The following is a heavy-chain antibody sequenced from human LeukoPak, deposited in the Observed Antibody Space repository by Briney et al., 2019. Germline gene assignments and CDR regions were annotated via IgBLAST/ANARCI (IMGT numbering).Heavy chain of an antibody. D-gene: IGHD4-17*01. V-gene: IGHV1-2*02. J-gene: IGHJ6*03. CDR3: AGSYGDYYYYYYYMDV. Sequence: ASVKVSCKASGYTFTGYYMHWVRQAPGQGLEWMGWINPNSGGTNYAQKFQGRVTMTRDTSISTAYMELSRLRSDDTAVYYCAGSYGDYYYYYYYMDVWGKGTTVTISS. CDR1: GYTFTGYY. CDR2: INPNSGGT.